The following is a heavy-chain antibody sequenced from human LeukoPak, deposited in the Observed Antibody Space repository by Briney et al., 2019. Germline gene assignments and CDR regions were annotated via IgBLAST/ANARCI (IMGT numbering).Heavy chain of an antibody. Sequence: GGSLRLSCAASGFTFSSYSMNWVRQAPGKGLEWVSSISSSSSYIYYADSVKGRFTISRDNAKNSLYLQMNSLRAEDTAVYYCARVGSSGWLILDYWGQGTLVTVSS. V-gene: IGHV3-21*01. CDR3: ARVGSSGWLILDY. CDR2: ISSSSSYI. J-gene: IGHJ4*02. CDR1: GFTFSSYS. D-gene: IGHD6-19*01.